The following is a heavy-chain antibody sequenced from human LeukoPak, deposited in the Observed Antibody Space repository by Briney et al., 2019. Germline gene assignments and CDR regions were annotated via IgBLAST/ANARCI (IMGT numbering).Heavy chain of an antibody. Sequence: PSETLSLTCAVYGGSFSGYYWSWIRQPPGKGLEWIGEINHSGSTNYNPSLKSRVTISVDTSKNQFSLKLSSVTAADTAVYYCARNVVPAAIRYYYYGMDVWGQGTTVTVSS. CDR2: INHSGST. CDR1: GGSFSGYY. D-gene: IGHD2-2*02. J-gene: IGHJ6*02. V-gene: IGHV4-34*01. CDR3: ARNVVPAAIRYYYYGMDV.